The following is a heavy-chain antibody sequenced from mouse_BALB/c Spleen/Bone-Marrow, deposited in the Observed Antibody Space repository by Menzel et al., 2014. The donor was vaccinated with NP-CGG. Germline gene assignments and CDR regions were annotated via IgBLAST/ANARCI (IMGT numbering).Heavy chain of an antibody. CDR1: GYTFTSYY. J-gene: IGHJ4*01. D-gene: IGHD2-14*01. CDR2: IYPGNVNT. CDR3: ARGDYYRSPMDY. Sequence: QVQLQQSGPELVKPGSSVRISCKASGYTFTSYYIHWVKQRPGQGLEWIGWIYPGNVNTNYNEKFEDKATLTADNSSSTAYMRLSSLTSEDSAVYFCARGDYYRSPMDYWGQGTSVTVSS. V-gene: IGHV1S56*01.